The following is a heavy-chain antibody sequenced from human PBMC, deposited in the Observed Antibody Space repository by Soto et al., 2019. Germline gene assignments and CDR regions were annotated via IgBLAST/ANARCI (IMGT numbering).Heavy chain of an antibody. Sequence: EVQLLESGGGLVQPGGSLRLSCAASGFTFSSYAMSWVRQAAGKGLEWVSAISNSGDSTYYTDSVKGRFTISRDNSKSTLCLQMNSLRAEDTAVYYCAKRYYYDNSGLWDSWGQGTLVTVSS. CDR1: GFTFSSYA. D-gene: IGHD3-22*01. J-gene: IGHJ4*02. V-gene: IGHV3-23*01. CDR3: AKRYYYDNSGLWDS. CDR2: ISNSGDST.